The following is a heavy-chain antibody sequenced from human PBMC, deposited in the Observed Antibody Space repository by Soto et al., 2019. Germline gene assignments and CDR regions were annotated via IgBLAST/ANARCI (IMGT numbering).Heavy chain of an antibody. J-gene: IGHJ4*02. Sequence: SETLSLTSRVSGGSISDYYWSWIRQPPVKGLEWIVYTYYGWNTNYNPSLKSRVTISVDTSNNQFSLKLISVTAADTAVYYCARDREYYDSSGLYFDYWGQGTLVTVSS. CDR1: GGSISDYY. D-gene: IGHD3-22*01. CDR3: ARDREYYDSSGLYFDY. CDR2: TYYGWNT. V-gene: IGHV4-59*01.